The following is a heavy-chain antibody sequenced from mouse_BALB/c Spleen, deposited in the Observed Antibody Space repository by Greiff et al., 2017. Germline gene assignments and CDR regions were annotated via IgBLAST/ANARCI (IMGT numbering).Heavy chain of an antibody. CDR1: GYTFSSYW. CDR2: ILPGSGST. Sequence: QVQLQQSGAELMKPGASVKISCKATGYTFSSYWIEWVKQRPGHGLEWIGEILPGSGSTNYNEKFKGKATFTADTSSNTAYMQLSSLTSEDSAVYYCARSRGYDDAMDYWGQGTSVTVSS. J-gene: IGHJ4*01. D-gene: IGHD2-14*01. V-gene: IGHV1-9*01. CDR3: ARSRGYDDAMDY.